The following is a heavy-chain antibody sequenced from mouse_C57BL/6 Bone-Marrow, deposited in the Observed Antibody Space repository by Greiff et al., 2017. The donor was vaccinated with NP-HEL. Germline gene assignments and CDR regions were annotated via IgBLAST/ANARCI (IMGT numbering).Heavy chain of an antibody. J-gene: IGHJ1*03. CDR1: GYSFTGYY. CDR2: INPSTGGT. Sequence: EVQLQQSGPELVKPGASVKISCKASGYSFTGYYMNWMKQSPEKSLEWIGEINPSTGGTTYNQKFKAKSTLTVDKSSSTAYMQLKSLTSEDSAVYYCARGSRWYFDVWGTGTTVTVSS. CDR3: ARGSRWYFDV. V-gene: IGHV1-42*01.